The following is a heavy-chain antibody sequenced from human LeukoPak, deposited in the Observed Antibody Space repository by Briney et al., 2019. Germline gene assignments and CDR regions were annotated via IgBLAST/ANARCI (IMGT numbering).Heavy chain of an antibody. CDR2: IYYSGST. D-gene: IGHD3-10*01. Sequence: PSETLSLTCTVSGGSISSYYWSWIRQPPGKGLEWIGYIYYSGSTYYNPSLKSRVTISVDTSKNQFSLKLSSVTAADTAVYYCASKVINFDYWGQGTLVTVSS. V-gene: IGHV4-59*06. CDR1: GGSISSYY. J-gene: IGHJ4*02. CDR3: ASKVINFDY.